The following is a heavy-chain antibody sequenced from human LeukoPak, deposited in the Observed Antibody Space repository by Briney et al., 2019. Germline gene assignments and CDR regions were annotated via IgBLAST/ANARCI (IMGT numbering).Heavy chain of an antibody. CDR3: ARVPDTAMVGLFDY. CDR1: GGSISSYY. CDR2: IYYSGST. Sequence: SATLSLTCTVAGGSISSYYWSWIRQPPGKGLEWIGYIYYSGSTNYNPSLKSRVTISVDTSKNQFSLKLRSVTAADTAVYYCARVPDTAMVGLFDYRGQGTLVTVSS. D-gene: IGHD5-18*01. V-gene: IGHV4-59*01. J-gene: IGHJ4*02.